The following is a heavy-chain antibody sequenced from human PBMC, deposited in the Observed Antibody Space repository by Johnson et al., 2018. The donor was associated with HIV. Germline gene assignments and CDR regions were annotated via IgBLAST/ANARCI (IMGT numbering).Heavy chain of an antibody. D-gene: IGHD3-9*01. Sequence: QVQLVESGGGVVQPGRSLRLSCEASGFTLSSSAFHWVRQAPGKGLEWVAVISDDGSNQYYADSVKGRFTISRDISKNTLYLQMSSLRTEDTAVYFCARDSDVLPGYTGPEDAFDIWGQGTLVTVSS. J-gene: IGHJ3*02. CDR2: ISDDGSNQ. CDR1: GFTLSSSA. CDR3: ARDSDVLPGYTGPEDAFDI. V-gene: IGHV3-30*04.